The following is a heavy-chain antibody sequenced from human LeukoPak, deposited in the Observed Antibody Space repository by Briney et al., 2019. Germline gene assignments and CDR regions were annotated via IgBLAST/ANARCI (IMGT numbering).Heavy chain of an antibody. J-gene: IGHJ4*02. Sequence: ASVKVSCKASGYTFTGYYMHWVRQAPGQGLEWMGRINPNSGGTNYAQKFQGRVTMTRDTSISTAHMELSRLRSDDTAVYYCARDHPVGATRIEIDYWGQGTLVTVSS. CDR2: INPNSGGT. V-gene: IGHV1-2*06. CDR1: GYTFTGYY. D-gene: IGHD1-26*01. CDR3: ARDHPVGATRIEIDY.